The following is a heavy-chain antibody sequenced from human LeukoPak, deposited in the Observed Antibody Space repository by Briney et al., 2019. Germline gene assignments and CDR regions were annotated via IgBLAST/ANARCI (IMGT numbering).Heavy chain of an antibody. V-gene: IGHV4-61*02. Sequence: SETLSLTCTVSGGSISSGTYYWSWIRQPAGKGLEWIGRIFTSGSANYNPSLKSRVTISVDTSKNQFSLKLSSVTAADTAVYYCARGRRSAIRFVRFDYWGQGTLVTVSS. CDR3: ARGRRSAIRFVRFDY. D-gene: IGHD6-6*01. J-gene: IGHJ4*02. CDR2: IFTSGSA. CDR1: GGSISSGTYY.